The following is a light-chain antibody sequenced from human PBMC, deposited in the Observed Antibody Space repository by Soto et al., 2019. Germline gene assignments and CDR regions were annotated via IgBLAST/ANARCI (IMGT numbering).Light chain of an antibody. CDR3: QHYNNWPFT. CDR1: QSVSSN. J-gene: IGKJ2*01. CDR2: GAS. V-gene: IGKV3-15*01. Sequence: EIVMTQSPATLSVSPGERATLSCRASQSVSSNLAWYQQKPGQAPRLLIYGASGRATGIPARFSGSGSGTEFTLTISSLQSEDCAVYYCQHYNNWPFTFGQGTKVDIK.